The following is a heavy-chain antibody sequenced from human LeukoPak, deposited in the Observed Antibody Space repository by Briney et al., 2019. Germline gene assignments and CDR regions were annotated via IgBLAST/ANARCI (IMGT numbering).Heavy chain of an antibody. Sequence: GGSLRLSCAASGFTFSSYAMHWVRQAPGKGLVWVSRTYSDTNYADSVKGRFTISRDNAKNTLYLQMDSLRAEDTAVYYCARGSGSYGLWDYWGQGTLVTVSS. CDR1: GFTFSSYA. V-gene: IGHV3-74*01. CDR3: ARGSGSYGLWDY. D-gene: IGHD1-26*01. CDR2: TYSDT. J-gene: IGHJ4*02.